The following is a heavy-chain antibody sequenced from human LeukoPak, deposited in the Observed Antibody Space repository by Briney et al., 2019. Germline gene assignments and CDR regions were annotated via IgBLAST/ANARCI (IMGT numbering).Heavy chain of an antibody. CDR3: AKVGLRLGGDY. D-gene: IGHD5-12*01. J-gene: IGHJ4*02. Sequence: GGSLRLSCAASGFTFSSYWVSWVRQAPGKGLGWVANIKQDGSEKYYVDSVKGRFTISRDNSKNTLYLQTNSLRAEDTAVYYCAKVGLRLGGDYWGQGTLVTVSS. CDR2: IKQDGSEK. V-gene: IGHV3-7*05. CDR1: GFTFSSYW.